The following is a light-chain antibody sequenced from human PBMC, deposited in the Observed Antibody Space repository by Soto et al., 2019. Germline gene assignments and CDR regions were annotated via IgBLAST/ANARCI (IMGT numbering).Light chain of an antibody. CDR2: KAA. Sequence: DIQMTQSPSTLSASVGDRVTITCRASQSISSWLAWYQQKPGKAPKLLIYKAASLESGVPSRFSGSGSGTEFTLTISSLQPDDFATYYCQQYKNYWTFGQGTMVEIK. CDR1: QSISSW. CDR3: QQYKNYWT. J-gene: IGKJ1*01. V-gene: IGKV1-5*03.